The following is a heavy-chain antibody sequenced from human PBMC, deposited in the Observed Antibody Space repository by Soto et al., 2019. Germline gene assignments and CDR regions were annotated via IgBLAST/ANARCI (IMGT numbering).Heavy chain of an antibody. D-gene: IGHD6-19*01. Sequence: SGPTLVNPTQTLTLTCTFSGFSLSTSGMCVSWIRQPPGKALEWLARIDWDDDKYYSTSLKTRLTISKDTSKNQVVLTMTNMDPVDTAMYYCARCSGWLEYFQHWGQGTLVTVSS. CDR1: GFSLSTSGMC. V-gene: IGHV2-70*11. J-gene: IGHJ1*01. CDR3: ARCSGWLEYFQH. CDR2: IDWDDDK.